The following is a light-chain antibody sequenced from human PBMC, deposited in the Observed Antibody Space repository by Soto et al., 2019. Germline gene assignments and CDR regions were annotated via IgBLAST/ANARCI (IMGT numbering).Light chain of an antibody. CDR2: GNN. CDR3: QSYDSLTRHVL. CDR1: SSNIGALYD. Sequence: QSVLTQPPSVSGAPGQRVTISCTGSSSNIGALYDVHWYQQFPGTAPKLLIHGNNNRPSGVPDRFSGSKSGTSASLAITGLQAEDEADYYCQSYDSLTRHVLFGGGTKLTVL. V-gene: IGLV1-40*01. J-gene: IGLJ2*01.